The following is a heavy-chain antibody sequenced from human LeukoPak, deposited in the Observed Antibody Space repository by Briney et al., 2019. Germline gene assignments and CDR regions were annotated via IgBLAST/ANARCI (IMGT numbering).Heavy chain of an antibody. D-gene: IGHD6-13*01. J-gene: IGHJ5*02. CDR1: GGTFSSYA. V-gene: IGHV1-69*05. CDR3: ARGGIAAAGTGWFDP. CDR2: IIPIFGTA. Sequence: GASVKVSCKASGGTFSSYAIGWVRQAPGHGLEGMGGIIPIFGTAIYAQKFQGRVTITTDESTSTAYMGLSSLRSEDTAVYYCARGGIAAAGTGWFDPWGQGTLVTVSS.